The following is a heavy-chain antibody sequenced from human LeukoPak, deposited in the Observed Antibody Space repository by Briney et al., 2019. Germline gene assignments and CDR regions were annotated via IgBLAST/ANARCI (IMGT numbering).Heavy chain of an antibody. Sequence: ASVKVSCKTSGYTFTDYYIHWVRQAPGQGLEWMGWINTKTGRTSFARTFQGRVTLTTDPSITTVYMDMAWLTSDDTAIYFCARADFIDAGPYVIAPWGQGTLVTVSS. J-gene: IGHJ5*02. CDR3: ARADFIDAGPYVIAP. V-gene: IGHV1-2*02. D-gene: IGHD3-3*01. CDR2: INTKTGRT. CDR1: GYTFTDYY.